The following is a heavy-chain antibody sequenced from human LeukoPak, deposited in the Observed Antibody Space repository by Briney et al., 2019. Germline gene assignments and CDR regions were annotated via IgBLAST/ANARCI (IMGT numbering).Heavy chain of an antibody. D-gene: IGHD2/OR15-2a*01. V-gene: IGHV4-59*01. CDR1: GGSISSYY. CDR3: ARSSSSRFDP. Sequence: PSETLSLTCTVSGGSISSYYWSWIRQPPGKGLEWIGYIYYSGNTNYNPSLKSRVTISIDTSTNQVSLRLSSATAADTALYYCARSSSSRFDPWGQGTLVTVFS. J-gene: IGHJ5*02. CDR2: IYYSGNT.